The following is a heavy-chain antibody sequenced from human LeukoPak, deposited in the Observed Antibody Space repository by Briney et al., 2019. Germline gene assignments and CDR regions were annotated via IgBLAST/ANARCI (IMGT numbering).Heavy chain of an antibody. D-gene: IGHD1-26*01. CDR3: TRHLEWELLTAFDI. J-gene: IGHJ3*02. CDR1: GFTFSGSA. V-gene: IGHV3-73*01. Sequence: GGSLRLSCAASGFTFSGSAMHWVRQASGKGLEWVGRIRSKANSYATAYAASVKGSFTISRDDSKNTAYLQMNSLKTEDTAVYYCTRHLEWELLTAFDIWGQGTMVTVSS. CDR2: IRSKANSYAT.